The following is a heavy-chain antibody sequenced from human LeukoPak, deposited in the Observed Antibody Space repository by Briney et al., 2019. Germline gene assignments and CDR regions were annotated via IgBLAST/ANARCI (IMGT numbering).Heavy chain of an antibody. J-gene: IGHJ5*02. CDR2: IYYSGST. D-gene: IGHD1-14*01. V-gene: IGHV4-39*01. CDR3: AGLIRPGWFDP. CDR1: GGSISFSYY. Sequence: SSETLSLTCTVSGGSISFSYYWGWIRQPPGKELEWIGSIYYSGSTYYNPSLKSRVTISVDTSKNQFSLKLSSVTAADTAVYYCAGLIRPGWFDPWGQGTLVTVSS.